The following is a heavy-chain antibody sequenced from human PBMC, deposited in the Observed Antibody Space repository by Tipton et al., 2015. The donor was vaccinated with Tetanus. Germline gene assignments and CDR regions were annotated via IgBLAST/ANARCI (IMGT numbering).Heavy chain of an antibody. CDR3: ARDRGDYIYYGMDV. J-gene: IGHJ6*02. Sequence: QMQLVQSGAEVKRPGASLTVSCKASGYTFTGYYLYWVRQAPGQGLEWMGWIDPNSGGTIYAQKFQGRVTMTRDTSISTAYMELSRLRSDDTAVYYWARDRGDYIYYGMDVWGPGTTVTVTS. CDR2: IDPNSGGT. D-gene: IGHD3-22*01. CDR1: GYTFTGYY. V-gene: IGHV1-2*02.